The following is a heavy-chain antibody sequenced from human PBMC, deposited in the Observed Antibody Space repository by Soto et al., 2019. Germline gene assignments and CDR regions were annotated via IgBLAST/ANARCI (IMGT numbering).Heavy chain of an antibody. CDR1: GFTFSSYG. CDR2: IWYDGSNK. J-gene: IGHJ6*02. V-gene: IGHV3-33*01. D-gene: IGHD6-19*01. CDR3: ARVRAVAGTPYYYYYGMDV. Sequence: QVQLLESGGGVVQPGRSLRLSCAASGFTFSSYGMHWVRQAPGKGLEWVAVIWYDGSNKYYADSVKGRFTISRDNSKNTLYLQMNSLRAEDTAVYYCARVRAVAGTPYYYYYGMDVWGQGTTVTVSS.